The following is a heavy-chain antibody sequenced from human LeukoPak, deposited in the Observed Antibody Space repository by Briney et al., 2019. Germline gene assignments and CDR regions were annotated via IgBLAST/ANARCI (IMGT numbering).Heavy chain of an antibody. CDR2: ISGRGGNT. V-gene: IGHV3-23*01. Sequence: GGSLRLSCAASGFTFSSYAMSWVRHAPGKGLEWVSAISGRGGNTYYAVSVKGRFTISRDNSKNTLYLQMNSLRAEDTAVYYCATQIVVVPAAILSWGQGTLVTVSS. J-gene: IGHJ4*02. D-gene: IGHD2-2*01. CDR1: GFTFSSYA. CDR3: ATQIVVVPAAILS.